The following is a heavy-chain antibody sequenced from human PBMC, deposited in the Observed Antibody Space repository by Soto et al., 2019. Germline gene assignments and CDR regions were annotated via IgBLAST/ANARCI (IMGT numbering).Heavy chain of an antibody. J-gene: IGHJ4*02. CDR1: GYTLPCYS. CDR3: ARAVAVPADFDY. CDR2: INAGNGNT. V-gene: IGHV1-3*01. Sequence: GASVKVSCKGSGYTLPCYSMHLVRQAPGQRLEWMGWINAGNGNTKYSQKFQGRVTITRDTSASTAYMELSSLRSEDTAVYYCARAVAVPADFDYWGQGTLVTVSS. D-gene: IGHD6-19*01.